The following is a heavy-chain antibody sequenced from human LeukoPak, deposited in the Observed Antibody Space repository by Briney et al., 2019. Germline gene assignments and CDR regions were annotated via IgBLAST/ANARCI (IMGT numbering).Heavy chain of an antibody. CDR3: ARHVVFLITYYYDHDWFDP. D-gene: IGHD3-22*01. Sequence: SETLSLTCTVSGGSISSSSYYWGWIRQPPGKGLEWIGNIYYSGSTYYNPSLKSRVTISEDTAKNQFSLKLSSVTAADTAVYYCARHVVFLITYYYDHDWFDPWGQGTLVTVSS. J-gene: IGHJ5*02. CDR1: GGSISSSSYY. V-gene: IGHV4-39*01. CDR2: IYYSGST.